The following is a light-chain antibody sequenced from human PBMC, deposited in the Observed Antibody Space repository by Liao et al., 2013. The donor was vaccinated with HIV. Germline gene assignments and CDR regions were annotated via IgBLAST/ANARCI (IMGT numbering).Light chain of an antibody. CDR2: YDS. CDR1: NIGSKS. CDR3: QVWDSNSDHPYV. J-gene: IGLJ1*01. V-gene: IGLV3-21*01. Sequence: SYVLTQPPSVSVAPGRTATITCGGNNIGSKSVHWYQQKPGQAPVLVIYYDSDRPSGIPDRFSGSNSGNTATLTISWVEAGDEADYYCQVWDSNSDHPYVFGSGTKVTVL.